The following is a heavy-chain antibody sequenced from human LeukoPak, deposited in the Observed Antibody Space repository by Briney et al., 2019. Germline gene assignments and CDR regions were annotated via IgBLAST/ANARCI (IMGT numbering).Heavy chain of an antibody. CDR2: ISAYNGNT. Sequence: ASVKVSCKASGYTFTSYGISWVRQAPGQGLEWMGWISAYNGNTNYAQKLQGRVTMTTDTFTSTAYMELRSLRSDDTAVYYCARFAVHRRIAVDGQFGLDYWGQGTLVTVSS. J-gene: IGHJ4*02. CDR3: ARFAVHRRIAVDGQFGLDY. V-gene: IGHV1-18*01. CDR1: GYTFTSYG. D-gene: IGHD6-19*01.